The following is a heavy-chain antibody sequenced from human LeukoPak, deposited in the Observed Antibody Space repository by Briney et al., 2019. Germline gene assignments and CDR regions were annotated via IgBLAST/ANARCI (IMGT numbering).Heavy chain of an antibody. CDR3: ARRGYYDSSGYPSYFDY. V-gene: IGHV4-39*07. Sequence: SETLSLTCTVSGDSISSSSYYWAWIRQPPGKGLEWIGSIYYSGSTNYNPSLKSRVTISVDTSKNQFSLKLSSVTAADTAAYYCARRGYYDSSGYPSYFDYWGQGTLVTVSS. J-gene: IGHJ4*02. CDR1: GDSISSSSYY. CDR2: IYYSGST. D-gene: IGHD3-22*01.